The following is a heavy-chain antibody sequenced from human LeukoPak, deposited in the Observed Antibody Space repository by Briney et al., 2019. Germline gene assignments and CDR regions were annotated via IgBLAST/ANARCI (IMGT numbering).Heavy chain of an antibody. CDR3: ARGRSYYDSSGYYYAVYFQH. J-gene: IGHJ1*01. CDR1: GGSISSGGYY. Sequence: SETLSLTCTVSGGSISSGGYYWSWIRQHPGKGLEWIGEINHSGSTNYNPSLKSRVTISVDTSKNQFSLKLSSVTAADTAVYYCARGRSYYDSSGYYYAVYFQHWGQGTLVTVSS. CDR2: INHSGST. D-gene: IGHD3-22*01. V-gene: IGHV4-31*03.